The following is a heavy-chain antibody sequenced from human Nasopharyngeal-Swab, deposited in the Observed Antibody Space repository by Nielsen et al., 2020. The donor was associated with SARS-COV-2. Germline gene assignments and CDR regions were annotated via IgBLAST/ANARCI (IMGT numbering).Heavy chain of an antibody. V-gene: IGHV5-51*01. CDR3: ARSTLTQYNNYGMDV. J-gene: IGHJ6*02. CDR1: GFTFTNYW. D-gene: IGHD1-14*01. CDR2: IYPGDSDT. Sequence: GGSLKISCKGSGFTFTNYWIAWVRQLPGKGLEWVGIIYPGDSDTRYNPSFQGQVTISVDKSISTVYLPLSSLKASDTAMYYCARSTLTQYNNYGMDVWGQGTTVTVSS.